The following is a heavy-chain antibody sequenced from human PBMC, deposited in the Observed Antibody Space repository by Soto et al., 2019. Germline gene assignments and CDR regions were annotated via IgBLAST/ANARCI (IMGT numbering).Heavy chain of an antibody. CDR1: GFTFDDYA. CDR2: ISWNSGSI. Sequence: EVQLVESGGGLVQPGRSLRLSCAASGFTFDDYAMHWVRQAPGKGLEWVSGISWNSGSIGYADSVKGRFTISRDNAKNSLYLQMNSLRAEDTALYYCAKDILGRRSYPFDYWGQGTLVTVSS. CDR3: AKDILGRRSYPFDY. J-gene: IGHJ4*02. D-gene: IGHD3-16*02. V-gene: IGHV3-9*01.